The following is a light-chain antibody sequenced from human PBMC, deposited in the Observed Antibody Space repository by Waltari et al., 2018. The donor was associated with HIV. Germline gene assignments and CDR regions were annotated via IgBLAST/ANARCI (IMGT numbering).Light chain of an antibody. CDR1: SSNIGSNT. CDR2: GNN. CDR3: AAWDDSLNAWV. J-gene: IGLJ3*02. V-gene: IGLV1-44*01. Sequence: QSVLTQPPSASGTPGQRVTISCSGSSSNIGSNTVNWYQQLPGTAPKLLIYGNNQRPSGVPDRFSGSKSGTSASLAISGLQSEDEADYYCAAWDDSLNAWVFGGGTKLTVL.